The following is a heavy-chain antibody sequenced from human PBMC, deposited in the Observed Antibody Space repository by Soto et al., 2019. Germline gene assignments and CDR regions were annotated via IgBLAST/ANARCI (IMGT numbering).Heavy chain of an antibody. CDR2: ISAYNGNT. J-gene: IGHJ6*02. D-gene: IGHD4-17*01. V-gene: IGHV1-18*04. Sequence: QVQLVQSGAEVKKPGASVKVSCKASGYTFTSYGISWVRQAPGQGLEWMGWISAYNGNTNYAQKLQGRVTMTTDTSTSTAYMELRSLRSDDTAVYYCARDYCDYPYYFYYGLDVWGQGTTVTVSS. CDR1: GYTFTSYG. CDR3: ARDYCDYPYYFYYGLDV.